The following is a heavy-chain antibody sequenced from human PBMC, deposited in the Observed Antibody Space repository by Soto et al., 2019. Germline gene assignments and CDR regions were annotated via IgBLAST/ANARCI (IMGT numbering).Heavy chain of an antibody. CDR2: IRSKANSYAT. Sequence: GGSLRLSCAASGFTFSGSAMHWVRQASGKGLEWVGRIRSKANSYATAYAASVKGRFTISRDDSKNTAYLQMNSLKTEDTAVYYCTRLQVAGRDYWGQGTLVTVSS. V-gene: IGHV3-73*01. J-gene: IGHJ4*02. CDR1: GFTFSGSA. D-gene: IGHD2-15*01. CDR3: TRLQVAGRDY.